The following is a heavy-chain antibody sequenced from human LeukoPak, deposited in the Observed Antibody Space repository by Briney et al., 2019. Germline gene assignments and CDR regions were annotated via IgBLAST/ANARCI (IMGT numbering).Heavy chain of an antibody. Sequence: SETLSLTCTVSGGSISSYYWSWIRQPPGKGLEWIGYIYYSGSTNYYPSLKSRVTISVDASKNQFSLKLSSVTAADTAVYYCARDSSGWSFDYWGQGTLVTVSS. V-gene: IGHV4-59*01. D-gene: IGHD6-19*01. J-gene: IGHJ4*02. CDR1: GGSISSYY. CDR2: IYYSGST. CDR3: ARDSSGWSFDY.